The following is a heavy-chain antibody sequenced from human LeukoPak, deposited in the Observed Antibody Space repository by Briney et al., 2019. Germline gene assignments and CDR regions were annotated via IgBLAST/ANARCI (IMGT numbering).Heavy chain of an antibody. CDR3: ARQEFYWYFDL. J-gene: IGHJ2*01. V-gene: IGHV4-61*01. D-gene: IGHD3-10*01. Sequence: SQTLSLTCTLSGGSISSGNYYWSWIRQPPGKGLEWIGYIYYSGSTNYNPSLKSRVTISVDTSKNQFSLELNSVTAADTAVYYCARQEFYWYFDLWGRGTLVTVSS. CDR2: IYYSGST. CDR1: GGSISSGNYY.